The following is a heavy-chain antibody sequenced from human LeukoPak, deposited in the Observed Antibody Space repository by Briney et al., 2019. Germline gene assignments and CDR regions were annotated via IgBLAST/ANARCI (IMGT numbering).Heavy chain of an antibody. CDR2: ISGSGGST. CDR1: GFTFSSYA. CDR3: AKDLARKSGYYYRNDAFDI. J-gene: IGHJ3*02. D-gene: IGHD3-22*01. Sequence: PGGSLRVSCAASGFTFSSYAMSWVRQAPGKGLEWVSAISGSGGSTYYADSVKGRFTISRDNSKNTLYLQMNSLRAEDTAVYYCAKDLARKSGYYYRNDAFDIWGQGTMVTVSS. V-gene: IGHV3-23*01.